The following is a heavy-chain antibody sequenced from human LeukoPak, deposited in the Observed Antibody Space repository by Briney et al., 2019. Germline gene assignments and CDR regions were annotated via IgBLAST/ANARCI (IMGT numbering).Heavy chain of an antibody. J-gene: IGHJ6*03. Sequence: SETLSLTCTVSGGSISSSSYYWGWIRQPPGKGPEWIGSIYYSGSTYYNPSLKSRVTISVDTSKNQFSLKLSSVTAADTALSSCARLGYGGIFYYYYMDVWGKGTTVTVSS. D-gene: IGHD4-23*01. V-gene: IGHV4-39*01. CDR1: GGSISSSSYY. CDR3: ARLGYGGIFYYYYMDV. CDR2: IYYSGST.